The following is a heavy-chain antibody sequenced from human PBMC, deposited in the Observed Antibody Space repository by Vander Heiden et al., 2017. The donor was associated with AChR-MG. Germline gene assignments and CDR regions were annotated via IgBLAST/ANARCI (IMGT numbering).Heavy chain of an antibody. CDR2: ISSSGSTI. Sequence: QVQLVASGGGLVQPGGSLSLSCAASGFPFTDYYMSWIRQAPGKGLEWVSYISSSGSTIYYADSVKGRFTISRDNAKNSLYLQMNSLRAEDTAVYYCARDGGRWLHHGSFDYWGQGTLVTVSS. CDR1: GFPFTDYY. V-gene: IGHV3-11*01. D-gene: IGHD5-12*01. J-gene: IGHJ4*02. CDR3: ARDGGRWLHHGSFDY.